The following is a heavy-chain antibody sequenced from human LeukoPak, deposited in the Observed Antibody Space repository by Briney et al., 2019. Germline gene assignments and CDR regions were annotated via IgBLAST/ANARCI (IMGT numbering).Heavy chain of an antibody. D-gene: IGHD3-22*01. CDR2: IYHSGST. Sequence: KPSETLSPTCAVSGGSISSSNWWSWVRQPPGKGLEWIGEIYHSGSTNYNPSLKSRVTISVDKSKNQFSLKLSSVTAADTAVYYCARVGITMIVVAAPDAFDIWGQGTMVTVSS. CDR3: ARVGITMIVVAAPDAFDI. J-gene: IGHJ3*02. V-gene: IGHV4-4*02. CDR1: GGSISSSNW.